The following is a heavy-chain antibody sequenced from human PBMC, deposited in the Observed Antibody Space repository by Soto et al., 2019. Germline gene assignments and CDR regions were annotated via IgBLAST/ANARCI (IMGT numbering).Heavy chain of an antibody. CDR3: ARGAGGYWSSTRCASPLVDY. J-gene: IGHJ4*02. D-gene: IGHD2-2*01. Sequence: QVQLVQSGAEVKKPGASVKVSCKASGYTFSSYGISWVRQAPGQGLEWMGWISAYNGNTNYAQKLQGRVTMTTDTTTSTANMGLRSLRSDDTAVYYCARGAGGYWSSTRCASPLVDYWGRGSLVAVSS. CDR1: GYTFSSYG. V-gene: IGHV1-18*01. CDR2: ISAYNGNT.